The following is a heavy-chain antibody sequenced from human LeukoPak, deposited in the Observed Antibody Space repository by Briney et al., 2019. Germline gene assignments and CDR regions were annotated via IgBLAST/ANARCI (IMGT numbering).Heavy chain of an antibody. CDR3: AREASSGRSLKGNFDY. V-gene: IGHV1-69*05. CDR2: IIPIFGTA. CDR1: GGTFSSYA. J-gene: IGHJ4*02. Sequence: ASVKVSCKASGGTFSSYAISWVRQAPGQGLEWMGRIIPIFGTANYAQKFQGRVTITTDESTSTAYMELSSLRSEDTAVHYCAREASSGRSLKGNFDYWGQGTLVTVSS. D-gene: IGHD6-19*01.